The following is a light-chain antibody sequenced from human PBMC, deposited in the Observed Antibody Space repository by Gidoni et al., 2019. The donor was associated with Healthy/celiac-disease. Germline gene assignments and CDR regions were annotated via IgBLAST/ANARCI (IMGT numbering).Light chain of an antibody. CDR2: AAS. V-gene: IGKV1-39*01. Sequence: DIQMTQSPSSLSASVGDRVTITCRASQSISSYLNWYQQKPGKAPKLLIYAASSLQSGVPSRFSGSGSGTDFTLTISSLHPEDFATYYCQQSYSTLGITFGGGTKVEIK. CDR3: QQSYSTLGIT. J-gene: IGKJ4*01. CDR1: QSISSY.